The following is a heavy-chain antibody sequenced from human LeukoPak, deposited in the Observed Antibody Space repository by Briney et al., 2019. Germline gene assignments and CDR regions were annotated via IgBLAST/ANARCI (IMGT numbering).Heavy chain of an antibody. CDR2: ISYDGSNK. D-gene: IGHD2-15*01. CDR3: AKSPVSSCRGSFCYPFDY. CDR1: GFTFSTYA. V-gene: IGHV3-30*18. Sequence: GGSLRLSCAASGFTFSTYAMHWVRQAPGKGLEWVAVISYDGSNKYYADSVKGRFTISRDNSRNTLYLQMNTLRAEDTAVYFCAKSPVSSCRGSFCYPFDYWGQGNLVTVSS. J-gene: IGHJ4*02.